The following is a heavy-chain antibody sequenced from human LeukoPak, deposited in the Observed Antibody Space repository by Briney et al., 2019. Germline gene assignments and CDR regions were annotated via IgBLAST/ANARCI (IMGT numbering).Heavy chain of an antibody. V-gene: IGHV3-7*04. J-gene: IGHJ4*02. CDR2: IKKDGSEK. Sequence: GGSLRLSCAASGFTFSSYWMSWVRQAPGKGLEWVSTIKKDGSEKYYVDSVKGRFTISRDNAKNSLYLQMNSLRAEDTAVYYCARDLPYYYDSSGYSLSRPTFDYWGQGTLVTVSS. CDR1: GFTFSSYW. CDR3: ARDLPYYYDSSGYSLSRPTFDY. D-gene: IGHD3-22*01.